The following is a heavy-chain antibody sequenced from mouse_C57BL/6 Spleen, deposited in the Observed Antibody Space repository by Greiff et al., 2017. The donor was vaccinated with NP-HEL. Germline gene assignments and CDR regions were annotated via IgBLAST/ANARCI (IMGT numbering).Heavy chain of an antibody. Sequence: VQLQQSGAELVRPGASVTLSCKASGYTFTDYEMHWVKQTPVHGLEWIGAIDPETGGTAYNQKFKGKAILTADKSSSTAYMELRSLTSEDSAVYYCTSSRDGYGLFDYWGQGTTRTVSS. J-gene: IGHJ2*01. D-gene: IGHD2-2*01. CDR2: IDPETGGT. CDR3: TSSRDGYGLFDY. CDR1: GYTFTDYE. V-gene: IGHV1-15*01.